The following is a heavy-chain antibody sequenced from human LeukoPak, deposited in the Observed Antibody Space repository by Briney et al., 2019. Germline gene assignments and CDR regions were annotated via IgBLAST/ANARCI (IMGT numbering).Heavy chain of an antibody. D-gene: IGHD3-22*01. CDR1: GGSISSSSYY. CDR3: ASQYYYDSSGYYGMGSFFDY. J-gene: IGHJ4*02. Sequence: SETLSLTCTVSGGSISSSSYYWGWIRQPPGKGLEWIGRIYYSGSTYYNPSLKSRVTISVDTSKNQFSLKLSSVTAADTAVYYCASQYYYDSSGYYGMGSFFDYWGQGTLVTVSS. CDR2: IYYSGST. V-gene: IGHV4-39*01.